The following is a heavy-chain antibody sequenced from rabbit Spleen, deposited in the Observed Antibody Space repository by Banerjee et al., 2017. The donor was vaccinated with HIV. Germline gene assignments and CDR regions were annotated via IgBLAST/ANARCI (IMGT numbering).Heavy chain of an antibody. Sequence: QEQLVESGGGLVKPGASLTLTCIASGFYFSASCCMCWVRQAPGKGLEWIACIEVGSSTFAYFASWAKGRFFISKTTSTTVTLLITSRTAADTATYFCARDTSSSFSSYGLDLWGPGTLVTVS. D-gene: IGHD1-1*01. V-gene: IGHV1S45*01. CDR3: ARDTSSSFSSYGLDL. J-gene: IGHJ6*01. CDR2: IEVGSSTFA. CDR1: GFYFSASCC.